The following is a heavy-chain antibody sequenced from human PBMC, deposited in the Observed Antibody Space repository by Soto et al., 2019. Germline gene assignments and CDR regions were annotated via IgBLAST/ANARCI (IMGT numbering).Heavy chain of an antibody. D-gene: IGHD5-12*01. CDR2: ISVDGGST. V-gene: IGHV3-74*01. CDR3: ARENYSGYDYGY. Sequence: GKGLLWVSRISVDGGSTTYADSVKGRFTIARDNAKNTLYLQKNSLRDEDTAVYYCARENYSGYDYGYWGQG. J-gene: IGHJ4*02.